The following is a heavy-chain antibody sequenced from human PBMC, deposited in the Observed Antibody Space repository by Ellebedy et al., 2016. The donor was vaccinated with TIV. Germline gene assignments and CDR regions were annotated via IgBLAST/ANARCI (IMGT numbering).Heavy chain of an antibody. D-gene: IGHD6-19*01. J-gene: IGHJ6*02. CDR2: IWYDGSNK. Sequence: GESLKISCAASGFTFSRHGMHWVRQAPGKGLEWVAIIWYDGSNKFNADSVKGRFTISRDNSNNTLFLQMNSLRAEDTAVYYCAQRRYSSGWYGMDVWGQGTTVTVSS. CDR1: GFTFSRHG. V-gene: IGHV3-33*06. CDR3: AQRRYSSGWYGMDV.